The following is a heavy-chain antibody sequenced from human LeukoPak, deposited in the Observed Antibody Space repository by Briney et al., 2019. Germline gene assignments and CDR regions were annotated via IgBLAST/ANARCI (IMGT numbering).Heavy chain of an antibody. J-gene: IGHJ4*02. Sequence: PGGSLRLSCAASGFTFSSYSMNWVRQAPGKGLEWVSSISSSSSYIYYADSVKARFTISRDNAKNSLYLQMNSLRAEDTAVYYCARSYTAMVMVDYWGQGTLVTVSS. CDR2: ISSSSSYI. V-gene: IGHV3-21*01. D-gene: IGHD5-18*01. CDR1: GFTFSSYS. CDR3: ARSYTAMVMVDY.